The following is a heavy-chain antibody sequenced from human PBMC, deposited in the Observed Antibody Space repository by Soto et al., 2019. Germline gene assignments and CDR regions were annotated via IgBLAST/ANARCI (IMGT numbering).Heavy chain of an antibody. V-gene: IGHV2-26*01. D-gene: IGHD2-2*01. Sequence: QVTLKESGPVLVKPTETLTLTCTVSGFSLSNARMGVSWIRQPPGKALEWLAHIFSNDEKSYSTSLKSRLTISKDTSKSQVVLTITNMDPVDTATYYCARTSRLYCSSTSCHNWFDPWGQGTLVTVSS. CDR2: IFSNDEK. CDR3: ARTSRLYCSSTSCHNWFDP. CDR1: GFSLSNARMG. J-gene: IGHJ5*02.